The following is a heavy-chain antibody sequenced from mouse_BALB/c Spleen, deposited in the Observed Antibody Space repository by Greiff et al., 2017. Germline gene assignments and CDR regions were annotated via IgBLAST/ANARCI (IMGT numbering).Heavy chain of an antibody. J-gene: IGHJ4*01. CDR2: ISSGGST. CDR1: GFTFSSYA. V-gene: IGHV5-6-5*01. CDR3: ASYGRYAMDY. Sequence: EVKLVESGGGLVKPGGSLKLSCAASGFTFSSYAMSWVRQTPEKRLEWVASISSGGSTTYPDSVKGRFTISSDNARNILYLQMSSLRSEDTAMYYCASYGRYAMDYWGQGTSVTVSS. D-gene: IGHD1-2*01.